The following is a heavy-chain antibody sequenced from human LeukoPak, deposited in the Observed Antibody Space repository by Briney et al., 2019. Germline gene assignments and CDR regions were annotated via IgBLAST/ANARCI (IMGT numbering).Heavy chain of an antibody. Sequence: ASVKVSCKASGYTVTGYYIHWVRQAPGQGLEWMGWINPNSGGTNYAQKFQGRVTMTRDTSISTVYMELRSLRSDDTAVYYCARAYYDFWSGYFAFDIWGQGTMVTVSS. CDR2: INPNSGGT. CDR3: ARAYYDFWSGYFAFDI. J-gene: IGHJ3*02. V-gene: IGHV1-2*02. CDR1: GYTVTGYY. D-gene: IGHD3-3*01.